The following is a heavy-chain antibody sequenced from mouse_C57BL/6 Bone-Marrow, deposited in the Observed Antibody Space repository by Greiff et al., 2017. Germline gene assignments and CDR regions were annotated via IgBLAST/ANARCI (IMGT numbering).Heavy chain of an antibody. CDR2: INPYNGGT. Sequence: EVQLQQSGPVLVKPGASVKMSCKASGYTFTDYYMNWVKQSHGKSLEWIGVINPYNGGTSYNQKFKGKATLTVDKSSSTAYMELNSLTSEDSAVYDCARGGAGYYDAMDYWGQGTSVTVSS. J-gene: IGHJ4*01. CDR3: ARGGAGYYDAMDY. V-gene: IGHV1-19*01. CDR1: GYTFTDYY.